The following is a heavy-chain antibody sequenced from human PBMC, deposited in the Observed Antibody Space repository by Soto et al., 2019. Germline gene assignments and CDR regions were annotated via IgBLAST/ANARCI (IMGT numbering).Heavy chain of an antibody. CDR3: ARESEDLTSNFDY. Sequence: PGGSLRLSCADSGFTFTRYSMNWVRQAPGKGLEWVSSISSTTNYIYYGDSMKGRFTISRDNAKNSLYLEMNSLRAEDTAVYYCARESEDLTSNFDYWGQGTLVTVS. CDR2: ISSTTNYI. CDR1: GFTFTRYS. V-gene: IGHV3-21*06. J-gene: IGHJ4*02.